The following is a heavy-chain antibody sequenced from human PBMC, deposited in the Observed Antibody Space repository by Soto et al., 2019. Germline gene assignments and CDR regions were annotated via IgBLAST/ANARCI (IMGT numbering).Heavy chain of an antibody. CDR3: AQCETALTELQNYYYFGLDV. D-gene: IGHD3-9*01. Sequence: PGGSLRLSCATSGFTFSSYAMSWVRQAPGKGLEWVSAISGSGGSTYYADSVKGRFTISRDNTHNTVFLVMNSLSVEDTAIYYCAQCETALTELQNYYYFGLDVWGQGTTVTVSS. CDR1: GFTFSSYA. J-gene: IGHJ6*02. V-gene: IGHV3-23*01. CDR2: ISGSGGST.